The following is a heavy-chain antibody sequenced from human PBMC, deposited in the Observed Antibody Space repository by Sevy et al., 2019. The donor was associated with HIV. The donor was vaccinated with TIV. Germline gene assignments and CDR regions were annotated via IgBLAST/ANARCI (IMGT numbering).Heavy chain of an antibody. CDR3: GKGGGGHYDPDEIGYYFYYYNMDV. CDR1: GFSFDSYG. D-gene: IGHD3-22*01. V-gene: IGHV3-23*01. J-gene: IGHJ6*03. CDR2: ISGSGTRT. Sequence: GGSLRLSCAVSGFSFDSYGMTWVRQAPGKGLEWVSGISGSGTRTYYADSVKGRFIISRDNSKNTLYLQMKSLRSEDLAIYCGGKGGGGHYDPDEIGYYFYYYNMDVWGKGTTVTVSS.